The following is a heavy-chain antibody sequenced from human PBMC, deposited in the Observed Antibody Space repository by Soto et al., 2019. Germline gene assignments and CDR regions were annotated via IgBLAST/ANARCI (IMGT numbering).Heavy chain of an antibody. D-gene: IGHD3-22*01. CDR3: TTGWGSGSFDAFDI. CDR2: IKSKTDGGTT. Sequence: GGSLRLSCAASGFTFSNAWMSWVRQAPGKGLEWVGRIKSKTDGGTTDYAAPVKGRFTISRDDSKNTLYLQMNSLKTEDTAVYYCTTGWGSGSFDAFDIWGQGTMVTVSS. V-gene: IGHV3-15*01. J-gene: IGHJ3*02. CDR1: GFTFSNAW.